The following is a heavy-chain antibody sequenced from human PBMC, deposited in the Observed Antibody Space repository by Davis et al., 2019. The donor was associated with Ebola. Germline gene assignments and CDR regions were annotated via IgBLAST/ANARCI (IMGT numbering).Heavy chain of an antibody. V-gene: IGHV4-59*01. CDR2: IYYSGST. CDR1: GGSISSYY. D-gene: IGHD3-22*01. CDR3: ARLVALYDNSGYAYFDY. J-gene: IGHJ4*02. Sequence: SETLSLTCTVSGGSISSYYWSWIRQPPGKGLEWIGYIYYSGSTNLNPSLKSRLTISTDTSNSQFSLKLRAVTAADTAVYYCARLVALYDNSGYAYFDYWGQGTLVTVSS.